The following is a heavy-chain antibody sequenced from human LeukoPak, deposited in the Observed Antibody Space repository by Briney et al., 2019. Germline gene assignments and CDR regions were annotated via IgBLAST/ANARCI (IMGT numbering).Heavy chain of an antibody. J-gene: IGHJ4*02. D-gene: IGHD5-24*01. V-gene: IGHV4-59*01. CDR2: IYYSGST. Sequence: SETLSLTCTVSGGSISSYYWSWIRQPPGKGLGWIGYIYYSGSTNYNPSLKSRVTISVDTSKNQFSLKLSSVTAADTAVYYCASTVEMATMDFDYWGQGTLVTVSS. CDR1: GGSISSYY. CDR3: ASTVEMATMDFDY.